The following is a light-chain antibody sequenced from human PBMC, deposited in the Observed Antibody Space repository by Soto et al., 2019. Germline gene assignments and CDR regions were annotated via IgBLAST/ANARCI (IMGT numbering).Light chain of an antibody. CDR3: SSYAGSNNLVV. Sequence: QSVLTQPPSASGSPGQSVTISCTGTSSDVGVYNYVSWYQQHPGKAPKLMIYEVSKRPSGVPDRFSGSKSGNTASLTVSGLQAEDEADYYCSSYAGSNNLVVFGGGTKVTVL. CDR2: EVS. V-gene: IGLV2-8*01. J-gene: IGLJ2*01. CDR1: SSDVGVYNY.